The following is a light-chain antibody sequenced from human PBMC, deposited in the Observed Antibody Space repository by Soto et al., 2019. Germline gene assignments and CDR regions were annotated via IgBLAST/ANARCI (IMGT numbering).Light chain of an antibody. J-gene: IGLJ3*02. Sequence: QSALTQPASVSGSPGQSITISCTGTSSDVGGYNHVSWYQHHSGKVPKLMIYEVSNRPSGVSDRFSGSKSGNTASLTISGLQAEDEADYYCNSYTRSSGVWVFGGGTKLTVL. V-gene: IGLV2-14*01. CDR3: NSYTRSSGVWV. CDR2: EVS. CDR1: SSDVGGYNH.